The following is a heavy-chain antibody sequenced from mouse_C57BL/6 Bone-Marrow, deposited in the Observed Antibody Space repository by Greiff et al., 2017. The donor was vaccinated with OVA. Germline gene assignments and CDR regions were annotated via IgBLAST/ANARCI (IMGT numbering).Heavy chain of an antibody. CDR1: GFSFNTYA. CDR2: IRSKSNNYAT. Sequence: DVMLVESGGGLVQPKGSLKLSCAASGFSFNTYAMNWVRQAPGKGLEWVARIRSKSNNYATYYADSVKDRFTISRDDSESMLYLQMNNLKTEDTAMYYCVRQGYGFDYWGQGTTLTVSS. CDR3: VRQGYGFDY. V-gene: IGHV10-1*01. J-gene: IGHJ2*01. D-gene: IGHD2-10*02.